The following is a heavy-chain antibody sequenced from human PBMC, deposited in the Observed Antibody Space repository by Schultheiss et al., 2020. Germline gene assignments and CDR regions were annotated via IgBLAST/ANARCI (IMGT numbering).Heavy chain of an antibody. CDR1: GGTFSSYA. V-gene: IGHV1-69*13. CDR2: IIPIFGTA. CDR3: ARDQGGTMVRGVIRYYYGMDV. Sequence: SVKVSCKASGGTFSSYAISWVRQAPGQGLEWMGGIIPIFGTANYAQKFQGRVTITADESTSTAYMELSSLRSEDTAVYYCARDQGGTMVRGVIRYYYGMDVWGQGTTVTVSS. J-gene: IGHJ6*02. D-gene: IGHD3-10*01.